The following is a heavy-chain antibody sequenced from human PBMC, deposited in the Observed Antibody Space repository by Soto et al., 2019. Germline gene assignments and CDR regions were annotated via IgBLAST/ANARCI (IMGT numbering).Heavy chain of an antibody. CDR1: SVTFSSHA. V-gene: IGHV3-23*01. J-gene: IGHJ6*02. D-gene: IGHD6-19*01. CDR3: AKEGIAVAGTPSYDYGMEV. CDR2: ISGSGGST. Sequence: SLRVSCSASSVTFSSHARNWVVQPPFKLLGWFSAISGSGGSTYYADSVKGRFTISRDNSKNTLYLQMNSLRAEDTAVYYCAKEGIAVAGTPSYDYGMEVWGQGTTVTVSS.